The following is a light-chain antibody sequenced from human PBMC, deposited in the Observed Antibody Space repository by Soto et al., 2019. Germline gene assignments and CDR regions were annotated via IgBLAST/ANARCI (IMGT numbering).Light chain of an antibody. J-gene: IGKJ1*01. CDR1: QSLTTW. CDR3: QQYSSYWT. CDR2: DAS. Sequence: DLQMTPSPSTLAASVGDRVTITCRASQSLTTWLAWYQQKPGKAPKLLIYDASKLEIGVPSRFSGSGSGTEFTLTISSLQPDDFASYYCQQYSSYWTFGQGTKVDIK. V-gene: IGKV1-5*01.